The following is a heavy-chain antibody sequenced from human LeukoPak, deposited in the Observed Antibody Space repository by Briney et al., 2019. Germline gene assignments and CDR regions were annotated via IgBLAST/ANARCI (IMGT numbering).Heavy chain of an antibody. Sequence: PSETLSLTCAVYGGSFSGYYWSWIRQPPGKGLEWIREINHSGSTNYNPSLKSRVTISVDTSKSQFSLKLRSVTAADTAVYYCARGPTSDGYSSGWYLNYWGQGTLVTVSS. V-gene: IGHV4-34*01. D-gene: IGHD6-19*01. J-gene: IGHJ4*02. CDR1: GGSFSGYY. CDR3: ARGPTSDGYSSGWYLNY. CDR2: INHSGST.